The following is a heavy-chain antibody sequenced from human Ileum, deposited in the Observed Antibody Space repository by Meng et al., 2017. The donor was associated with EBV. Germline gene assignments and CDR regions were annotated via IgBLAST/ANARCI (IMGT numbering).Heavy chain of an antibody. CDR3: ARSWDMGPDQNWGFDH. J-gene: IGHJ4*02. Sequence: QVQLMLYGAEVKQPGSSMIGSCNASEITFRNYICHWVRQAPGQRLEWLGWITTANGNTKYSQTFQGRVTISRDTSANTVFMELNRLTSADTAVYFCARSWDMGPDQNWGFDHWGQGTLVTVSS. CDR2: ITTANGNT. V-gene: IGHV1-3*04. CDR1: EITFRNYI. D-gene: IGHD2-15*01.